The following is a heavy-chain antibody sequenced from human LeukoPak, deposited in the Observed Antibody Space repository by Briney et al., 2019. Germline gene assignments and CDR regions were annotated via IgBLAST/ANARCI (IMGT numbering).Heavy chain of an antibody. V-gene: IGHV4-38-2*02. D-gene: IGHD7-27*01. J-gene: IGHJ6*03. CDR3: ARAKLGGDYYYLDV. CDR2: VYRSGGT. Sequence: PSETLSLTCSVSGYSISSGYQWDWVRQPPGTGLEWIGTVYRSGGTYYKPSLESRVSISVDTSKNQFSLKLRSMTAADTAVYYCARAKLGGDYYYLDVWGKGTTVTVSS. CDR1: GYSISSGYQ.